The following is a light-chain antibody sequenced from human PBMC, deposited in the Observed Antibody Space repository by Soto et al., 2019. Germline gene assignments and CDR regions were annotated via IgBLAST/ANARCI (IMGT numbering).Light chain of an antibody. CDR1: QSVSSSY. CDR2: GAS. CDR3: QQYGSSPGLT. J-gene: IGKJ4*01. Sequence: EIVLTQSPGTLSLSPGERATLSCRASQSVSSSYLAWYQQKPVQAPRLLIYGASSRATGIPDRFSGSGSGTDFTLTISRLEPEDFAVYYCQQYGSSPGLTFGGGTKVEIQ. V-gene: IGKV3-20*01.